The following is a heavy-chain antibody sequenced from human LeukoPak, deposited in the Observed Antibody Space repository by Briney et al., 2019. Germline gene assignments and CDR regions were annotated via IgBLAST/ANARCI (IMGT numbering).Heavy chain of an antibody. CDR1: GGSISSGGYY. CDR3: ARGALQYDFWSGYQYFDY. CDR2: IYYSGST. D-gene: IGHD3-3*01. J-gene: IGHJ4*02. Sequence: SETPSLTCTVSGGSISSGGYYWSWIRQHPGKGLEWIGYIYYSGSTYYNPSLKSRVTISVDTSKNQFSLKLSSVTAVDTAVYYCARGALQYDFWSGYQYFDYWGQGTLVTVSS. V-gene: IGHV4-31*03.